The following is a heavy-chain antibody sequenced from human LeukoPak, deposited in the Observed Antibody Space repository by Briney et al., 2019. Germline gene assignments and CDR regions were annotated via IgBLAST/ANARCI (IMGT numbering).Heavy chain of an antibody. CDR1: GFTFDKYA. J-gene: IGHJ4*02. V-gene: IGHV3-23*01. Sequence: GSLRLSCAASGFTFDKYAMSWVRQAPGKGLEWVSTISGSGITTFYADSVKGRFTISRDTSGNTLHLHMNSLRAEDTAVYYCAKVDSGIVRRYYFDFWGQGTLVTLSS. D-gene: IGHD3-22*01. CDR3: AKVDSGIVRRYYFDF. CDR2: ISGSGITT.